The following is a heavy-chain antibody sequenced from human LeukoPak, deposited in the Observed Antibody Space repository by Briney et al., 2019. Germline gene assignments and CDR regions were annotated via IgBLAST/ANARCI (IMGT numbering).Heavy chain of an antibody. Sequence: PGGSLRLSCAASGVTFSNAWMSWVRQAPGKGLEWVGRIKSKTDGGTTDYAAPVKGRFTISRDDSKNTLYLQMNSLKTEDTAVYYCTSSRWYSLSGMDVWGQGTTVTVSS. CDR3: TSSRWYSLSGMDV. D-gene: IGHD6-13*01. J-gene: IGHJ6*02. CDR2: IKSKTDGGTT. CDR1: GVTFSNAW. V-gene: IGHV3-15*01.